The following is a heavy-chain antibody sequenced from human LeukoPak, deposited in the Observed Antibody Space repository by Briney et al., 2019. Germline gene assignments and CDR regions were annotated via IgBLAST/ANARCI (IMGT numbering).Heavy chain of an antibody. CDR3: AKDSKITSADYYFDY. V-gene: IGHV3-30*04. D-gene: IGHD6-13*01. CDR1: GFSFRSYA. Sequence: GGSLRLSCAASGFSFRSYAMHWVRQAPGKGLEWVNVIANDGRDKKYADSVRGRFTISRDNSKNTVYLQMDSLRVEDMAVYYCAKDSKITSADYYFDYWGLGTLVTVSS. J-gene: IGHJ4*02. CDR2: IANDGRDK.